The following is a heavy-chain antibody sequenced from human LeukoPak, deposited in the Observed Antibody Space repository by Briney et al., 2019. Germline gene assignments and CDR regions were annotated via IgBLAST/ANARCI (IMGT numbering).Heavy chain of an antibody. CDR3: ARSGQQLAPGDYGMDV. CDR1: GGSFSIYY. Sequence: PSETLSLTCAVYGGSFSIYYWSGIRQPPGKGLEWIGQINHSGSTNYNPSLKSRVTISVDTSKNQFSLKLSSVTAADTAVYYCARSGQQLAPGDYGMDVWGQGTTVTVSS. J-gene: IGHJ6*02. CDR2: INHSGST. D-gene: IGHD6-13*01. V-gene: IGHV4-34*01.